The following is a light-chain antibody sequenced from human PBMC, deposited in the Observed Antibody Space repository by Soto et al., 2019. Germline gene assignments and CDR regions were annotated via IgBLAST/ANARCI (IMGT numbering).Light chain of an antibody. CDR3: QQAWT. J-gene: IGKJ1*01. V-gene: IGKV1-5*01. CDR1: QSISSW. Sequence: IQMTQSPSTLSASVGDRVTITCRASQSISSWLAWYQQKPGKAPKLLIYDASRLESGVPSRFSGSGSGTEFTLTISRLQPDDFATYYCQQAWTFGQGTKVDIK. CDR2: DAS.